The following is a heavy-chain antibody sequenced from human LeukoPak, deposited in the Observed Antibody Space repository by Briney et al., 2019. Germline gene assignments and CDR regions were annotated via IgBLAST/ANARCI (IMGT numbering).Heavy chain of an antibody. V-gene: IGHV3-74*01. D-gene: IGHD6-19*01. J-gene: IGHJ4*02. Sequence: RTGGSLRLSCAASGFTFSSHWMHWVRQVPGKGPVWVARINDDGSSTSYADSVKGRFTISRDNARNTLYLQVNSLRAEDTAVYYCARVGAVAATFFDFWGQGTLVTVSS. CDR3: ARVGAVAATFFDF. CDR2: INDDGSST. CDR1: GFTFSSHW.